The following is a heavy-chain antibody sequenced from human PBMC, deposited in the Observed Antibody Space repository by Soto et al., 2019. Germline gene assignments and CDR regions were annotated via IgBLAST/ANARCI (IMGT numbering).Heavy chain of an antibody. CDR2: IYSGGST. CDR1: GFTVSSNY. Sequence: EVQLVESGGGLVQPGGSLRLSCAASGFTVSSNYMSWVRQAPGKGLEWVSVIYSGGSTYYADSVKGRFTISRDNSKNTLYLQMNSLRAEDTAVYYCARMSTTVTGGYYYGMDVWGQGTTVTVSS. J-gene: IGHJ6*02. CDR3: ARMSTTVTGGYYYGMDV. V-gene: IGHV3-66*01. D-gene: IGHD4-17*01.